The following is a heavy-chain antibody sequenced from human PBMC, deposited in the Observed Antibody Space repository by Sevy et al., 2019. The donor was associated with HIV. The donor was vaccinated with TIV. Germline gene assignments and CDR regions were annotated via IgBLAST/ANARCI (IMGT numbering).Heavy chain of an antibody. V-gene: IGHV3-30*18. D-gene: IGHD6-13*01. CDR2: ISYDGSNK. CDR1: GFTFSSYG. CDR3: AKDQAGCWFDP. Sequence: GSLRLSCAASGFTFSSYGMHWVRQAPGKGLEWVAVISYDGSNKYYADSVKGRFTISRDNSKNTLYLQMNSLRAEDTAVYYCAKDQAGCWFDPWGQGTLVTVSS. J-gene: IGHJ5*02.